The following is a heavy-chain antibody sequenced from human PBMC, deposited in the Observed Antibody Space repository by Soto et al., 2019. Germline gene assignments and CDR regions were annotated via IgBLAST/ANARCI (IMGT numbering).Heavy chain of an antibody. V-gene: IGHV1-3*01. J-gene: IGHJ4*02. CDR2: INAGNGNT. CDR3: ARGPGGPDGPGDY. D-gene: IGHD2-15*01. Sequence: ASVKVSCKASGYTFTSYAMHWVRQAPGQRLEWMGWINAGNGNTKYSQKFQGRVTITRDTSASTAYMELSSLRSEDTTVYYCARGPGGPDGPGDYWGQGTLVTVSS. CDR1: GYTFTSYA.